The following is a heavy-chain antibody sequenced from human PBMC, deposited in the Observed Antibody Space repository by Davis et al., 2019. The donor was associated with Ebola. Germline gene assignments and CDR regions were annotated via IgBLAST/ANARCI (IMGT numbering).Heavy chain of an antibody. CDR2: IKSKVDGGTT. D-gene: IGHD2-2*01. V-gene: IGHV3-15*07. CDR1: GFTFSTVW. CDR3: TTELPRVEVQPDVMRGLDV. J-gene: IGHJ6*02. Sequence: PGGSLRLSCAASGFTFSTVWMNWVRQAPGKGLEWVGRIKSKVDGGTTDYAAAVKGRFTIPRDDPEDTLYLQMSSLKAEDTAVYYCTTELPRVEVQPDVMRGLDVWGQGSTVTVSS.